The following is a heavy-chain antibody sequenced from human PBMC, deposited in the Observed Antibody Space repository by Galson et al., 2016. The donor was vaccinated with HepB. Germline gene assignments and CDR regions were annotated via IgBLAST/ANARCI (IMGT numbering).Heavy chain of an antibody. D-gene: IGHD5-24*01. CDR2: ISYDGSSK. V-gene: IGHV3-30-3*01. Sequence: SLRLSCAASGFTLNSYAMHWVRRAPGKGLEWVAVISYDGSSKYYADSVKGRFTISRDNSKNTLYLQMNSLRAEDTAVYYCAKDDDDYNDAFDIWGQGTMVTVSS. J-gene: IGHJ3*02. CDR1: GFTLNSYA. CDR3: AKDDDDYNDAFDI.